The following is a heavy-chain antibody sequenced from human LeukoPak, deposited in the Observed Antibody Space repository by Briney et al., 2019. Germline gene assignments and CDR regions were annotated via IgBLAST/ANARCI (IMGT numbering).Heavy chain of an antibody. CDR2: INHSGST. V-gene: IGHV4-38-2*02. CDR1: GYSISSGYY. Sequence: PSETLSLTCTVSGYSISSGYYWGWIRQPPGKGLEWIGEINHSGSTNYNPSLKSRVTISVDTSKNQFSLKLSSVTAADTAVYYCARRGGSYRIRTTNLDYWGQGTLVTVSS. J-gene: IGHJ4*02. CDR3: ARRGGSYRIRTTNLDY. D-gene: IGHD1-26*01.